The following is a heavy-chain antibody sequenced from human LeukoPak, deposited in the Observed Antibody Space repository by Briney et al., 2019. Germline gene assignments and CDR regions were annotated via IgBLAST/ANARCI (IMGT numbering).Heavy chain of an antibody. D-gene: IGHD6-6*01. CDR3: AREASYYFDY. J-gene: IGHJ4*02. CDR1: GFSFSSYK. Sequence: GGSLRLSCVASGFSFSSYKMHWARQAPGKGLEWVSYISSSGSTIFYADSVKGRFTISRDNAENSLYLLMNSLRAEDTAVYYCAREASYYFDYWGQGTLVTVSS. V-gene: IGHV3-48*03. CDR2: ISSSGSTI.